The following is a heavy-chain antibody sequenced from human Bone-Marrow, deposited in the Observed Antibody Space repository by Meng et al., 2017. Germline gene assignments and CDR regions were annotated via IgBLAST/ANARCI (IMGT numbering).Heavy chain of an antibody. CDR2: IWYDGSNK. V-gene: IGHV3-33*01. CDR3: AREGARRPYYYGSGSYDRVPHNYFDY. CDR1: GFTFSSYG. J-gene: IGHJ4*02. D-gene: IGHD3-10*01. Sequence: GESLKISCAASGFTFSSYGMHWVRQAPGKGLEWVAVIWYDGSNKYYADSVKGRFTISRDNSKNTLYLQMNSLRAEDTAVYYCAREGARRPYYYGSGSYDRVPHNYFDYWGQGTLVTVSS.